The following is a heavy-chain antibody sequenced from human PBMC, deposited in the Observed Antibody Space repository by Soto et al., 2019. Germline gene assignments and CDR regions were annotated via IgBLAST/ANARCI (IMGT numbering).Heavy chain of an antibody. Sequence: ASVQVWCKATGYTFTGYYIHWVRQAPGQGLEWMGWINPNSGGTNYAQKFQGRVTMTRDTSISTAYMELSRLRSDDTAVYYCARDTYYYDSSGYYHYYYGMDVWGQGTTVTVS. V-gene: IGHV1-2*02. D-gene: IGHD3-22*01. J-gene: IGHJ6*02. CDR2: INPNSGGT. CDR3: ARDTYYYDSSGYYHYYYGMDV. CDR1: GYTFTGYY.